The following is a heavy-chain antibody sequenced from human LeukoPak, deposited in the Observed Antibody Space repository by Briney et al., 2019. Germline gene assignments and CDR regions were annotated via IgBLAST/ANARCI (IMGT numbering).Heavy chain of an antibody. D-gene: IGHD2-15*01. CDR3: ARDGGRRAFDI. CDR1: GFTFSSYE. Sequence: QPGGSLRLSCAASGFTFSSYEMNWVRQAPGKGLEWVSYISSSGSTIYYADSVKGRFTISRDNAKNSLYLQMNSLRAEDTAVYYYARDGGRRAFDIWGQGTMVTVSS. CDR2: ISSSGSTI. J-gene: IGHJ3*02. V-gene: IGHV3-48*03.